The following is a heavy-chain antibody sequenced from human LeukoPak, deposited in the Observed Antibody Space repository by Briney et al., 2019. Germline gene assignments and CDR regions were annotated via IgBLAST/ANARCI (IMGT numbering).Heavy chain of an antibody. D-gene: IGHD4-17*01. CDR2: ISAYNGNT. J-gene: IGHJ4*02. CDR3: ASAPGTTSSTTPFVY. CDR1: RYTFNSYG. V-gene: IGHV1-18*01. Sequence: ASVKVSCKASRYTFNSYGISWARQAPGQGPEWMGWISAYNGNTNYAQKLQGRVTMTTDTSTSTAYMELRSLRSDDTAVYYCASAPGTTSSTTPFVYWGQGT.